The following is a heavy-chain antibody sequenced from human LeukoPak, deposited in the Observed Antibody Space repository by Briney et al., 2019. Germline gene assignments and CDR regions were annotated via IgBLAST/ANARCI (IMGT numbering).Heavy chain of an antibody. V-gene: IGHV5-10-1*01. CDR1: GYNFTSYW. J-gene: IGHJ4*02. CDR3: ARLRDGSLDY. Sequence: GESLRISCKGFGYNFTSYWISWVRQMPGKGLEWMGRVDPSDSYINYSASFQGHVTISADQSITPAYLQWSSLRASDTAMYYCARLRDGSLDYWGQGTLVTVSS. CDR2: VDPSDSYI.